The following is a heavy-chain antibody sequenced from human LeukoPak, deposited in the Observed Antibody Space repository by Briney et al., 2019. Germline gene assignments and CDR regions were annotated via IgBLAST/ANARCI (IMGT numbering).Heavy chain of an antibody. J-gene: IGHJ4*02. CDR1: GFTFSSYW. CDR2: IKQDGGES. Sequence: GGSLRLSGAASGFTFSSYWMTWVRQAPGKGLEWVANIKQDGGESYYVDSVKGRFTISGENAKNSLYLQMNNLRAEDTAVYYCARDYYENIAHSHMLPFWGQGTLVTVSS. CDR3: ARDYYENIAHSHMLPF. D-gene: IGHD1-26*01. V-gene: IGHV3-7*03.